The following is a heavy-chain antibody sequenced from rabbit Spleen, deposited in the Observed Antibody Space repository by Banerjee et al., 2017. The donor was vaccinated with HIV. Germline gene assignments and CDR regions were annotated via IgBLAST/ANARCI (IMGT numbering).Heavy chain of an antibody. J-gene: IGHJ6*01. CDR1: GFSFSSSDY. CDR2: IAGSSSGFT. Sequence: QSLEESGGGLVQPEGSLALTCKASGFSFSSSDYICWVRQAPGKGLEWISCIAGSSSGFTYFAYWPKGRFTVSKPSSTTVTLQMTSLTAADTATYFCARDTGSSFSTYGMDLWGQGTLVTVS. CDR3: ARDTGSSFSTYGMDL. D-gene: IGHD8-1*01. V-gene: IGHV1S40*01.